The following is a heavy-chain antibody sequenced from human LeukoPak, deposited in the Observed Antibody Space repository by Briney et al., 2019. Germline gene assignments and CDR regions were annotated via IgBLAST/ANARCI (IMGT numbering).Heavy chain of an antibody. D-gene: IGHD1-26*01. CDR1: GGTFSSYA. Sequence: SVKVSCKASGGTFSSYAISWVRQAPGQGLEWMGGIIPIFGTANYAQKFRGRVTITADESTSTAYMELSSLRSEDTAVYYCARGPQNSGSYWSLFYYFDYWGQGTLVTVSS. CDR3: ARGPQNSGSYWSLFYYFDY. V-gene: IGHV1-69*01. J-gene: IGHJ4*02. CDR2: IIPIFGTA.